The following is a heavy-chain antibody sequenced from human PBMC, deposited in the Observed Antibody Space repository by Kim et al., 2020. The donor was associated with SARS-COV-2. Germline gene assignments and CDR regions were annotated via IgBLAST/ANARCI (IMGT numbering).Heavy chain of an antibody. Sequence: GGSLRLSCAASGFTFSSYGMHWVRQAPGKGLEWVAVISYDGSNKYYADSVKGRFTISRDNSKNTLYLQMNSLRAEDTAVYYCAKDSVAAYYDFWSGSNYYGMDVWGQGTTVTVSS. J-gene: IGHJ6*02. V-gene: IGHV3-30*18. CDR3: AKDSVAAYYDFWSGSNYYGMDV. CDR1: GFTFSSYG. D-gene: IGHD3-3*01. CDR2: ISYDGSNK.